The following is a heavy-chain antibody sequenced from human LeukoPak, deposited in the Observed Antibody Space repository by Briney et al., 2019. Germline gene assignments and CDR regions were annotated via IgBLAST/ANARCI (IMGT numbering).Heavy chain of an antibody. Sequence: PGGSLRLSCAVTGFNLRTYWIHWVRHSPGRGLEWVARINGEGSRISYADSVRGRFTISRDNAKNTAYLQMNSLRAEDTALYYCARDPGYNYYGMDVWGQGTTVVVSS. V-gene: IGHV3-74*01. CDR1: GFNLRTYW. CDR2: INGEGSRI. J-gene: IGHJ6*02. CDR3: ARDPGYNYYGMDV.